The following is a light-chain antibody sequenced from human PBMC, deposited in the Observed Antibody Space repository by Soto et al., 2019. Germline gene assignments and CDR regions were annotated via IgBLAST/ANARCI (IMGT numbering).Light chain of an antibody. CDR3: QQLNGYLELT. CDR1: QGISTY. J-gene: IGKJ4*01. Sequence: DIQLTQSPSFLSASVGDRFTITCRSSQGISTYLAWYQQKLGKAPKLLIYDASTLQSGVPSRFSGSRSGTEFTPTISSLQPEDFATYYCQQLNGYLELTFGGGTKVDI. CDR2: DAS. V-gene: IGKV1-9*01.